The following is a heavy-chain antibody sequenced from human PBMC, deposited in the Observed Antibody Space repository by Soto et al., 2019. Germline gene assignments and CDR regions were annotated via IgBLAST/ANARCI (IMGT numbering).Heavy chain of an antibody. J-gene: IGHJ3*02. CDR2: ISSSSSYI. CDR1: GFTFSSYS. V-gene: IGHV3-21*01. Sequence: EVQLVESGGGLVKPGGSLRLSCAASGFTFSSYSMNWVRQAPGKGLEWVSSISSSSSYIYYADSVKGRFTISRDNAKNSLYLQMNSLRAEDTAVYYCARDGGYYYDSSGYPLDAFDIWGQGTMVTVSS. CDR3: ARDGGYYYDSSGYPLDAFDI. D-gene: IGHD3-22*01.